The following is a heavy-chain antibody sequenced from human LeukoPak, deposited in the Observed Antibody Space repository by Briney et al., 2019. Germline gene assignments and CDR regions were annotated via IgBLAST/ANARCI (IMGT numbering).Heavy chain of an antibody. Sequence: GGSLRLSCAASGFTFSDYYMSWIRQAPGKGLEWVSYISSSGSIVYYADSVEGRFTISRDNAKNSMYLQMNSLRAEDTAVYYCASLEWELPKYPGRYFDYWGQGTLVTVSS. CDR2: ISSSGSIV. CDR3: ASLEWELPKYPGRYFDY. D-gene: IGHD1-26*01. J-gene: IGHJ4*02. V-gene: IGHV3-11*04. CDR1: GFTFSDYY.